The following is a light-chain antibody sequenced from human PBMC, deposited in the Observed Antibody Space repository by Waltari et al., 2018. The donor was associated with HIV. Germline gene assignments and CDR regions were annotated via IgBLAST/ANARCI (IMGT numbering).Light chain of an antibody. CDR2: DVT. J-gene: IGLJ3*02. CDR3: CSFASNL. Sequence: QSAMPQPRAVSGSPGQSLTISSTGSSSDRGTHNYVSWYQQYPGKAPKLIIYDVTWRPSGVPVRFSGSKSGNTASLTISGLQAEDEADYYCCSFASNLFGGGTKLTVL. V-gene: IGLV2-11*01. CDR1: SSDRGTHNY.